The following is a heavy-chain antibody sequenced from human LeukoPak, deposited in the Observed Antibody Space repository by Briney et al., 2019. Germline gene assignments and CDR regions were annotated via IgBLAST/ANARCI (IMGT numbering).Heavy chain of an antibody. CDR3: ARDLGFSSEDL. D-gene: IGHD6-19*01. J-gene: IGHJ4*02. CDR1: GFTFSNYF. CDR2: IRQDGNDK. V-gene: IGHV3-7*01. Sequence: GGSPRLSCAASGFTFSNYFMSWVRQAPGKGLGWVANIRQDGNDKYYVDSVKGRFNIHRDNAKNLLYLQMDSLRVEDTAVYYCARDLGFSSEDLWGQGTLVIVSS.